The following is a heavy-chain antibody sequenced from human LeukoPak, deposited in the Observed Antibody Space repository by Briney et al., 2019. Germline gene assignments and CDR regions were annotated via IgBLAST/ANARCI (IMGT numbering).Heavy chain of an antibody. V-gene: IGHV3-23*01. D-gene: IGHD1-26*01. Sequence: PGGTLRLSCAASGFTFSSYGMSWVRQAPGKGLEWVSAISGSGGSTYYADSVKGRFTISRDNSKNTLYLQMNSLRAEDTAVYYCARYSGTFSNSYFDCWGQGTLVTVSS. CDR3: ARYSGTFSNSYFDC. J-gene: IGHJ4*02. CDR1: GFTFSSYG. CDR2: ISGSGGST.